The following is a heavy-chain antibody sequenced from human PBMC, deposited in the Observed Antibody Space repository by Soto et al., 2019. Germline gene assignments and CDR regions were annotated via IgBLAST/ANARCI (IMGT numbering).Heavy chain of an antibody. CDR2: ISDGDGAT. CDR1: GIAFSDYA. Sequence: EVHLLESGGGLVQPGGSLRLSCAASGIAFSDYAMTWVRQAPGKGLEWVSDISDGDGATHYADSVKGRFTISRDDSKNTLYLQMDSLRAEDAAVYYCAKGRTFFDFWGQGTLVTVSS. D-gene: IGHD3-16*01. V-gene: IGHV3-23*01. J-gene: IGHJ4*02. CDR3: AKGRTFFDF.